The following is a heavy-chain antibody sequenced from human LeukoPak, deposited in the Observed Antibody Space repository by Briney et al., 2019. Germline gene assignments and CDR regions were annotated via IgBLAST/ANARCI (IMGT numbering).Heavy chain of an antibody. CDR2: TKQDGSEK. V-gene: IGHV3-7*01. CDR3: TRAGQLWFGESWMDV. J-gene: IGHJ6*02. D-gene: IGHD3-10*01. CDR1: GFTFSSYW. Sequence: GGSLRLSCAASGFTFSSYWMSWVRQAPGKGLEWVANTKQDGSEKYYVDSVKGRLTTSRDNAKNSLYLQMNSLRAEDTAVYYCTRAGQLWFGESWMDVWGRGTTVTVSS.